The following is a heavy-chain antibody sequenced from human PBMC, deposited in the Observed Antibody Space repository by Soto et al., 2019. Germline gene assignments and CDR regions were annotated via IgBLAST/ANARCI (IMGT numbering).Heavy chain of an antibody. V-gene: IGHV4-34*01. CDR3: ARDEPNSVTPLDY. CDR2: INHSGST. D-gene: IGHD4-17*01. J-gene: IGHJ4*02. Sequence: SETLSLTCAVYGGSFSGYYWSWVRQPPGKGLEWIGEINHSGSTNYNPTLTSRITITIDTSKNKIYLKLSSMTAADTAADYCARDEPNSVTPLDYWGQGTLVTVPS. CDR1: GGSFSGYY.